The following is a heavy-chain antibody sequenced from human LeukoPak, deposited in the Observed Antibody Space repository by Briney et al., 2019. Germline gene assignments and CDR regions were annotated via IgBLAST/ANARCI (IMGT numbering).Heavy chain of an antibody. CDR3: VRVGYDSSGYYSFDY. J-gene: IGHJ4*02. Sequence: ASVKVSCKASGYTFTSYAMHWVRQAPGQRLEWMGWINAGNGNTKYSQEFQGRVTITRDTSASTAYMELSSLRSEDTAVYYCVRVGYDSSGYYSFDYWGQGTLVTVSS. D-gene: IGHD3-22*01. CDR2: INAGNGNT. CDR1: GYTFTSYA. V-gene: IGHV1-3*01.